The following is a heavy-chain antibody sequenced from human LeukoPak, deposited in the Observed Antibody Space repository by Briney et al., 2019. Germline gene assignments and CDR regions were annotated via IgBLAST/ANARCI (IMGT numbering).Heavy chain of an antibody. V-gene: IGHV4-59*01. CDR3: ARGGVDYDSSGSIDY. CDR1: GGSISSYY. Sequence: KSSETLSLTCTVSGGSISSYYWSWIRQPPGKGLEWIGYIYYSGSTNYNPSLKGRVTISVDTSKNQFSLKLNSVTTADTAVYYCARGGVDYDSSGSIDYWGQGTLVTVSS. CDR2: IYYSGST. D-gene: IGHD3-22*01. J-gene: IGHJ4*02.